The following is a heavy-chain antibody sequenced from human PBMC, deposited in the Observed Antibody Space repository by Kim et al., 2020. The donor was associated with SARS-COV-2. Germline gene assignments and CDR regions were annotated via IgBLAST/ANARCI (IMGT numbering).Heavy chain of an antibody. J-gene: IGHJ3*02. CDR2: INHSGST. Sequence: SETLSLTCAVYGGSFSGYYWSWIRQPPGKGLEWIGEINHSGSTNYNPSLKSRVTISVDTSKNQFSLKLSSVTAADTAVYYCARSKVGATEPDAFDIWGQGTMVTVSS. CDR3: ARSKVGATEPDAFDI. CDR1: GGSFSGYY. D-gene: IGHD1-26*01. V-gene: IGHV4-34*01.